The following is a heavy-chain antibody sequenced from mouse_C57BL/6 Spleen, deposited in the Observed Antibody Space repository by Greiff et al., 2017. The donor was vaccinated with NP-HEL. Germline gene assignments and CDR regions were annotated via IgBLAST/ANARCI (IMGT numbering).Heavy chain of an antibody. V-gene: IGHV5-9-1*02. J-gene: IGHJ3*01. CDR1: GFTFSSYA. CDR3: TRDDGRQHRLGGFAY. CDR2: ISSGGDYI. Sequence: EVMLVESGEGLVKPGGSLKLSCAASGFTFSSYAMSWVRQTPEKRLEWVAYISSGGDYIYYADTVKGRFTISRDNARNTLYLQMNSLTSGDTAMYYGTRDDGRQHRLGGFAYWGQGTLVTVSA. D-gene: IGHD3-2*02.